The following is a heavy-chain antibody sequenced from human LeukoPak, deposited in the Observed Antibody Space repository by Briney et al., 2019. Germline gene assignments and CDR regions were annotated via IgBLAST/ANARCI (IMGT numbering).Heavy chain of an antibody. CDR3: ARAVSSGAAFDI. V-gene: IGHV4-4*09. CDR1: GGSISSYY. J-gene: IGHJ3*02. CDR2: IYTSGST. Sequence: SETLSLTCTVSGGSISSYYWSWIRQPPGKGLEWIGYIYTSGSTNYNPSLKSRVTISVDTSKNQFSLKLSSVTAADTAGYYCARAVSSGAAFDIWGQGTMVTVSS. D-gene: IGHD6-25*01.